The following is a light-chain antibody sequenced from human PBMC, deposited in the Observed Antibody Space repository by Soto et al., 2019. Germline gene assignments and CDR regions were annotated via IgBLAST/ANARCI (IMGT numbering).Light chain of an antibody. CDR2: GAS. Sequence: ESVLTQSPGTLSLSPGEGATLSFMASQSVSSSYIAWYQQRPGQTPSLLIYGASTRATGIPDRFSGSGSGTHFTLTISRLEPGDFAVYYCQHFGGTTFTFGQGTRLEIK. CDR3: QHFGGTTFT. J-gene: IGKJ5*01. CDR1: QSVSSSY. V-gene: IGKV3-20*01.